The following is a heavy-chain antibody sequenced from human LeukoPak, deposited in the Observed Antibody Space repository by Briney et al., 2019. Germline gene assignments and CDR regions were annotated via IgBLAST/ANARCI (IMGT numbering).Heavy chain of an antibody. Sequence: GGSLRLSCAASGFTFSSYEMNWVRQAPGKGMEWVSYISSSGSTIYYADSVKGRFTISRDNAKNSLYLQMNSLRAEDTAVYYCTTVVWFGELLDYWGQGVLVTVSS. V-gene: IGHV3-48*03. D-gene: IGHD3-10*01. CDR3: TTVVWFGELLDY. CDR1: GFTFSSYE. J-gene: IGHJ4*02. CDR2: ISSSGSTI.